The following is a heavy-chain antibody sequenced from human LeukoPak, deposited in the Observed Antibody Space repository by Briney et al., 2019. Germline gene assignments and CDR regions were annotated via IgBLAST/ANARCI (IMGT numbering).Heavy chain of an antibody. J-gene: IGHJ4*02. D-gene: IGHD4-17*01. V-gene: IGHV4-39*02. Sequence: SETLSLTPTLSLGSISTNSYYSGWIRHPPGKGIEWIRNIYSTGGTNYPPPLKSRVTTSLDTSKNHFSLKVSSATHADTAVYSRARLTAQTTSGLYCFDFWGQGTLVTVSS. CDR3: ARLTAQTTSGLYCFDF. CDR1: LGSISTNSYY. CDR2: IYSTGGT.